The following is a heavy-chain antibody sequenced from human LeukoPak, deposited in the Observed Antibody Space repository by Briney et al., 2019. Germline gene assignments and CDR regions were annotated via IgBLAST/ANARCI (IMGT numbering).Heavy chain of an antibody. V-gene: IGHV3-66*02. Sequence: GGSLRLSCAASGFTVSSSYMSWVRQAPGKGLEWVSVIYAGGTTHYADSVKGRFTISRDNSVNTLYLQMNSLRIGDTAVYHCARAFVTAAGFFDTWGRGTLVTVSS. J-gene: IGHJ4*02. CDR3: ARAFVTAAGFFDT. D-gene: IGHD6-13*01. CDR1: GFTVSSSY. CDR2: IYAGGTT.